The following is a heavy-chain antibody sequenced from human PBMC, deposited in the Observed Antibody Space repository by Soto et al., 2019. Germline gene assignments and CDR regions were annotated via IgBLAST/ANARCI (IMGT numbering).Heavy chain of an antibody. J-gene: IGHJ6*02. CDR1: GYTFTSYA. Sequence: ASVKVSCKASGYTFTSYAMHWVRQAPGQRLEWMGWINAGNGNTKYSQKFQGRVTITRDTSASTAYMELSSLRSEDTAVYYCARARQVLSDYYYGMDVWGQGTTVTVSS. V-gene: IGHV1-3*01. D-gene: IGHD6-19*01. CDR3: ARARQVLSDYYYGMDV. CDR2: INAGNGNT.